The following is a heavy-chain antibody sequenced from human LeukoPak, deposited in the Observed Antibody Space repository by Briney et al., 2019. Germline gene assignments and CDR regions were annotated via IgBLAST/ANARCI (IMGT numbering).Heavy chain of an antibody. V-gene: IGHV1-24*01. CDR2: FDPGDGET. CDR3: TINLRDY. Sequence: ASVKVSCKVSGYTLTKLSMHWVRLTTGEGLQWMGGFDPGDGETTYAQRFQGRLTMTEDTSADTAYMELSSLRSEDTAIYFCTINLRDYWGQGTLVTVSS. CDR1: GYTLTKLS. J-gene: IGHJ4*02.